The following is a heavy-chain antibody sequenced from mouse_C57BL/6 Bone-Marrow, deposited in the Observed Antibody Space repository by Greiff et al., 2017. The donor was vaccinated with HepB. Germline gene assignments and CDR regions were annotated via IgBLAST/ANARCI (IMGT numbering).Heavy chain of an antibody. D-gene: IGHD1-1*01. Sequence: VQLQQSGPELVKPGASVKISCKASGYTFTDYYMNWVKQSHGKSLEWIGDINPNNGGTSYNQKFKGKATLTVDKSSSTAYMELRSLTSEDSAVYYYASSTYYYGSSYGYYAMDYWGQGTSVTVSS. CDR2: INPNNGGT. J-gene: IGHJ4*01. V-gene: IGHV1-26*01. CDR1: GYTFTDYY. CDR3: ASSTYYYGSSYGYYAMDY.